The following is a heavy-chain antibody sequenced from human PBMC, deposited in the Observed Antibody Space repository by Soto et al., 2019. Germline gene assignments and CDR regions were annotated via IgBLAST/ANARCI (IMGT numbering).Heavy chain of an antibody. CDR1: GFTFSSYA. CDR3: ARENEGSSWYFSTFDY. D-gene: IGHD6-13*01. V-gene: IGHV3-30-3*01. CDR2: ISYDGSNK. Sequence: PGGSLRLSCAASGFTFSSYAMHWVRQAPGKGLEWVAVISYDGSNKYYADSVKGRFTISRDNSKNTLYLQMNSLRAEDTAVYYCARENEGSSWYFSTFDYWGQGTLVTVSS. J-gene: IGHJ4*02.